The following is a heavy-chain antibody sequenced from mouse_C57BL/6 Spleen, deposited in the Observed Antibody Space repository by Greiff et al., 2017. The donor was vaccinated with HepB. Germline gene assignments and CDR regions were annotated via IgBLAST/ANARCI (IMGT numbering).Heavy chain of an antibody. J-gene: IGHJ1*03. V-gene: IGHV1-69*01. CDR3: AVDYYGSSYWYFDV. CDR2: IDPSDSYT. D-gene: IGHD1-1*01. Sequence: QVQLQQPGAELVMPGASVKLSCKASGYTFTSYWMHWVKQRPGQGLEWIGEIDPSDSYTNYNQKFKGKSTLTVDKSSSTAYMQLSSLTSEDSAVYYCAVDYYGSSYWYFDVWGTGTTVTVSS. CDR1: GYTFTSYW.